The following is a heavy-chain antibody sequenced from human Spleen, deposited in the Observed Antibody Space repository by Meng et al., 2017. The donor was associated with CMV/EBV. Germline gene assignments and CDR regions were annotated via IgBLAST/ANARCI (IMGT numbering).Heavy chain of an antibody. J-gene: IGHJ6*02. CDR3: AKARNSAAAAGPRHYYYGVDV. D-gene: IGHD6-13*01. CDR1: GFTFSSYG. V-gene: IGHV3-30*02. CDR2: IRYDGSNK. Sequence: GGSLRLSCAASGFTFSSYGMHWVRQAPGKGLEWVAFIRYDGSNKYYADSVKGRFTISRDNSKNTLYLQMNSLRAEDTAVYYCAKARNSAAAAGPRHYYYGVDVWGQGTTVTVSS.